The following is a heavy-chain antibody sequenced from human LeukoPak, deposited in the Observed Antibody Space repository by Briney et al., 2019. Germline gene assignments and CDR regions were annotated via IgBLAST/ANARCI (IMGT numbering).Heavy chain of an antibody. CDR1: GLTVGINY. CDR3: ARDRYRSGCMDV. CDR2: MYADGST. D-gene: IGHD6-19*01. Sequence: GGSLRLSCAASGLTVGINYMSWVRQAPGKGLEWVSFMYADGSTDYADSVKGRFTISRNNSKNTLYLQMNTLRAEDTAIYYCARDRYRSGCMDVWGQGTTVTVS. V-gene: IGHV3-53*01. J-gene: IGHJ6*02.